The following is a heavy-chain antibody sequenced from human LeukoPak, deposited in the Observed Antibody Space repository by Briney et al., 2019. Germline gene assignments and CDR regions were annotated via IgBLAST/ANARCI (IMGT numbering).Heavy chain of an antibody. CDR2: LNYSGTT. D-gene: IGHD3-10*01. Sequence: SETLSLTCTVSGVSISGSTSYWGWIRQSRGKGLEWIGLLNYSGTTYYNPSFKSRVSISIDRSRTQFSLKLSSVTAADTAFYYCSRYDSDTGDFDPWGQGTLVTISS. CDR1: GVSISGSTSY. V-gene: IGHV4-39*07. J-gene: IGHJ5*02. CDR3: SRYDSDTGDFDP.